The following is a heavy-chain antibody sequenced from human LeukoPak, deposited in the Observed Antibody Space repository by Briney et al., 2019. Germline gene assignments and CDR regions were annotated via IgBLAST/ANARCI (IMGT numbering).Heavy chain of an antibody. D-gene: IGHD4-11*01. J-gene: IGHJ5*02. CDR2: INHSGST. CDR1: GGSFSGYY. Sequence: SETLSLTCAVYGGSFSGYYWSWIRQPPGKGLEWIGEINHSGSTNYNPSLKSRVTISVDTSKNQFFLKLSSVPAADTAVYYCARATGVSTAVNWFDPWGQGTLVTVSS. CDR3: ARATGVSTAVNWFDP. V-gene: IGHV4-34*01.